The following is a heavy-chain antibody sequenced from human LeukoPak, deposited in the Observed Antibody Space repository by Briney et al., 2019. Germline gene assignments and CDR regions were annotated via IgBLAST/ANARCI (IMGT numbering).Heavy chain of an antibody. Sequence: GGSLRPSCAASGFTFSSYAMSWVRQAPGKGLEWVSAISGSGGSTYYADSVKGRFTISRDNSKNTLYLQMNSLRAEDTAVYYCAKSRDLAVHYYFDYWGQGTLVTVSS. D-gene: IGHD2-15*01. V-gene: IGHV3-23*01. J-gene: IGHJ4*02. CDR3: AKSRDLAVHYYFDY. CDR1: GFTFSSYA. CDR2: ISGSGGST.